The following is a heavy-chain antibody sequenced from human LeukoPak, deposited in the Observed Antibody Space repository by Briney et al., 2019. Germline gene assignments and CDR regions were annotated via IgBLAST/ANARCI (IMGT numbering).Heavy chain of an antibody. CDR1: GYTFTSYD. Sequence: ASVKVSCKASGYTFTSYDINWVRQATGQGLEWMGWMNPNSGNTGYAQKFQGRVTMTRNTSISTAYMELSRLRSEDTAVYYCARGRVSHDAFDIWGQGTMVTVSS. V-gene: IGHV1-8*01. CDR2: MNPNSGNT. CDR3: ARGRVSHDAFDI. D-gene: IGHD6-6*01. J-gene: IGHJ3*02.